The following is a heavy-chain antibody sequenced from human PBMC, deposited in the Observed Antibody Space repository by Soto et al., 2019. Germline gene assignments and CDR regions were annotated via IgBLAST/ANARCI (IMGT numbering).Heavy chain of an antibody. D-gene: IGHD3-9*01. CDR2: IYYSGST. Sequence: PSETLSLTCTVSGGSISSYYWSWIRQPPGKGLEWIGYIYYSGSTNYNPSLKSRVTISVDTSKNQFSLKLSSVTAADTAVYYCARGYFEEYYYYYMDVWGKGTTVTVS. V-gene: IGHV4-59*08. CDR1: GGSISSYY. CDR3: ARGYFEEYYYYYMDV. J-gene: IGHJ6*03.